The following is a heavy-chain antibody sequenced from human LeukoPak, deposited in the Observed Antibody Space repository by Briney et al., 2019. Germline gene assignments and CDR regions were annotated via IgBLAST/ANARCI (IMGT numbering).Heavy chain of an antibody. CDR2: ISGSGGST. Sequence: GFLRLSCAASGFTFSSYAMSWVRQAPGKGLEWVSAISGSGGSTYYADSVKGRFTISRDNSKNTLYLQMNSLRAEDTAVYYCAKIAYYYDSSGYPPAEYFQHWGQGTLVTVSS. CDR3: AKIAYYYDSSGYPPAEYFQH. J-gene: IGHJ1*01. D-gene: IGHD3-22*01. CDR1: GFTFSSYA. V-gene: IGHV3-23*01.